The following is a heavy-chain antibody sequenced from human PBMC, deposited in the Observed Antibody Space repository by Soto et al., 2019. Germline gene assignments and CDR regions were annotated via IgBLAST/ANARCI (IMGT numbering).Heavy chain of an antibody. D-gene: IGHD3-10*01. J-gene: IGHJ4*02. CDR1: GFTFCHFA. V-gene: IGHV3-23*01. CDR3: AKPEEVVRGFKF. Sequence: CVSLRLPCSPAGFTFCHFAMWSVPQAPGKGLAGVVALSCSGGAAYYAESVKGRFTISRDNLQKIIYLQMKSLRIHATAIYHIAKPEEVVRGFKFWGLGTLVIVS. CDR2: LSCSGGAA.